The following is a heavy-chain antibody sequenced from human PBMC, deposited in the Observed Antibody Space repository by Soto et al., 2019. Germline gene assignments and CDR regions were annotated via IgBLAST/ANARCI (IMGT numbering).Heavy chain of an antibody. J-gene: IGHJ5*02. CDR3: ERVQDYYDSSGYYSDWRDP. D-gene: IGHD3-22*01. CDR1: GGSISSYC. Sequence: SETLSLTCTVSGGSISSYCWSWIRQPSGEGLEWVGRIYTSGSTNYSPSLKSRVTMSVDTSKSQFSLKPSSVTAADTYVYYCERVQDYYDSSGYYSDWRDPWGQGTLATVS. CDR2: IYTSGST. V-gene: IGHV4-4*07.